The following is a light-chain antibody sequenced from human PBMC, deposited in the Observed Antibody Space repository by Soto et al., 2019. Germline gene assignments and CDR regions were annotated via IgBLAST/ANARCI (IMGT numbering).Light chain of an antibody. Sequence: QSALTQPASVSGCPGQSITISCTGTSSDVGGYNYVSWYQQHPGKAPKLMIYDVSNRPSGVSNRFSGSKSGSTASLTISGLQAEDEADYYCSSYTSSSTRVFGGGTKLTVL. J-gene: IGLJ2*01. V-gene: IGLV2-14*01. CDR2: DVS. CDR3: SSYTSSSTRV. CDR1: SSDVGGYNY.